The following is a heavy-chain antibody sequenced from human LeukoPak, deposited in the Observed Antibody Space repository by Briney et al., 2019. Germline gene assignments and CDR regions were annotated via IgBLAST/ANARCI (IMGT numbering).Heavy chain of an antibody. J-gene: IGHJ3*02. CDR2: ISGRGSTI. V-gene: IGHV3-48*03. D-gene: IGHD5-24*01. Sequence: PGGSLRLSCAASGFTFSSYEMNWVRQAPGKGLEWASYISGRGSTIYYADSVKGRFTISRDNSKNTLYLQMNSLRAEDTALYYCARDRGDGYNFEAFDIWGQGTMVTVSS. CDR1: GFTFSSYE. CDR3: ARDRGDGYNFEAFDI.